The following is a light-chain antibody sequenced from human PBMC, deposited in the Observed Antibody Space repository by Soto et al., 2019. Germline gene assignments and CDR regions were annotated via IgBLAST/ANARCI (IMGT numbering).Light chain of an antibody. CDR3: SSYTSGNTPEV. V-gene: IGLV2-14*03. J-gene: IGLJ2*01. CDR2: DVA. CDR1: SSDIGGYNY. Sequence: QSALTQPASVSGSPGQSITISCTGTSSDIGGYNYVSWYQQHPGKAPKLMIYDVANRPSGVSNRFSGSKSDNTASLTISGLQAEDEADYYCSSYTSGNTPEVFGGGTQLTVL.